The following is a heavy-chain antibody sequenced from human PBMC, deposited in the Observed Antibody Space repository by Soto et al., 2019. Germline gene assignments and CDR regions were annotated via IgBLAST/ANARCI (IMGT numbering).Heavy chain of an antibody. CDR2: INHSGST. V-gene: IGHV4-34*01. CDR1: GGSFSGYY. J-gene: IGHJ6*03. CDR3: ARGPENYDFWSGLYYYYMDV. D-gene: IGHD3-3*01. Sequence: SETLSLTCAVYGGSFSGYYWSWIRQPPGKGLEWIGEINHSGSTNYNPSLESRVTTSVDTSKNQLSLKLSSVTAADTAVYYCARGPENYDFWSGLYYYYMDVWGKGTTVTVSS.